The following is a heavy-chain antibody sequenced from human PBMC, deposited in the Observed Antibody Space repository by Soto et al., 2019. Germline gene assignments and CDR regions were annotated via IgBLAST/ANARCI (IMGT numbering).Heavy chain of an antibody. CDR1: GFTFNIYS. V-gene: IGHV3-48*02. CDR3: ARSVEGHFDY. D-gene: IGHD6-19*01. J-gene: IGHJ4*02. CDR2: ITSDTKTI. Sequence: EVQLVESGGDLVQRGGSLRLSCAASGFTFNIYSMNWVRQAPGKGLEWFSYITSDTKTIKYADSVKGRFTISRDNAKHSVYMQMNSLRDEDTAVYYCARSVEGHFDYWGQGTVVTVSS.